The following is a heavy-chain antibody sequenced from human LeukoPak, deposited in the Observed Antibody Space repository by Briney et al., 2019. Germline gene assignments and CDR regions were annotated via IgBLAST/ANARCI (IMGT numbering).Heavy chain of an antibody. CDR3: ARGGEYYGDFPFDY. V-gene: IGHV3-30-3*01. J-gene: IGHJ4*02. CDR1: GFTFSSYA. Sequence: PPGGSLRLSCAASGFTFSSYAMHWVRQAPGKGLEWVAVISYDGSNKYYADSVKGRFTISRDNSKNTLYLQMNSLRAEDTAVYYCARGGEYYGDFPFDYWGQGTLVTVSS. D-gene: IGHD4-17*01. CDR2: ISYDGSNK.